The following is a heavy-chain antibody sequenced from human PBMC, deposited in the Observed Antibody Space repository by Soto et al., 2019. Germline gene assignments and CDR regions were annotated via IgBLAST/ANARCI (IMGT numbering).Heavy chain of an antibody. V-gene: IGHV2-26*01. J-gene: IGHJ6*02. CDR1: GFSLSNARMG. D-gene: IGHD3-10*01. CDR3: ARSRVLLWFGELSPYYYYGMDV. CDR2: IFSNDEK. Sequence: SGPTLVNPTETLTLTCTVSGFSLSNARMGVSWIRQPPGKALEWLAHIFSNDEKSYSTSLKSRLTISKDTSKSQVVLTMTNMDPVDTATYYCARSRVLLWFGELSPYYYYGMDVWGQGTTVTVSS.